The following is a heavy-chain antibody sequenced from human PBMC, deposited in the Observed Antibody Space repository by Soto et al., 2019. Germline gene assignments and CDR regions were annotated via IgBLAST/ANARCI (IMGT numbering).Heavy chain of an antibody. CDR1: GYTFADYG. CDR2: VGPYNGNT. V-gene: IGHV1-18*01. Sequence: QAQLVQSGAEVKKPGASVKVSCQAGGYTFADYGISWVRQAPGQGLEWVGWVGPYNGNTNYAQNLQDRVTMTTDTSTNTAYMELRSLRSDDTALYYCARCYCTVGSCYTCWNFDLWGRGTLLTGSS. J-gene: IGHJ2*01. D-gene: IGHD2-15*01. CDR3: ARCYCTVGSCYTCWNFDL.